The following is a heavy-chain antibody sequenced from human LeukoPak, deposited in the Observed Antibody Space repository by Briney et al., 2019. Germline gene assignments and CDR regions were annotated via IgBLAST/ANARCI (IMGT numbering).Heavy chain of an antibody. V-gene: IGHV3-74*01. CDR3: ATKQWLAPPPDS. J-gene: IGHJ4*02. CDR1: GFTFSKYW. D-gene: IGHD6-19*01. CDR2: INTDGTVT. Sequence: GGSLRLSCASSGFTFSKYWMLGVRQAPGKGLESVSRINTDGTVTTYADSVKGRFTVSRDNADNTMFLQMNSVRDEDTAVYYCATKQWLAPPPDSWGQGTPVTVSS.